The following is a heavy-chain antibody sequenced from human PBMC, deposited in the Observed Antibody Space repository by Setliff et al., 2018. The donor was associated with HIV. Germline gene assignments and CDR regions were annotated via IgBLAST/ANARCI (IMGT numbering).Heavy chain of an antibody. J-gene: IGHJ4*02. CDR1: GGSSSSYY. D-gene: IGHD6-13*01. V-gene: IGHV4-4*07. Sequence: SETLSLTCTVSGGSSSSYYCNWIRQPAGKGLEWIGHMYISGSTNYNPSLKSRVTMSLDTSKNQFSLKLSSVTAADTAIYYCARGSRSHGGMFGYWGQGTLVTVSS. CDR2: MYISGST. CDR3: ARGSRSHGGMFGY.